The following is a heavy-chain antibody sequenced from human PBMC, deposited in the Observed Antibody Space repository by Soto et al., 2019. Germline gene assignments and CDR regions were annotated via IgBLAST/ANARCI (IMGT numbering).Heavy chain of an antibody. CDR3: ASARGAVAGDDY. V-gene: IGHV1-69*02. J-gene: IGHJ4*02. Sequence: QVQLVQSGAEVKKPGSSVKVSCKASGGTFSSYTISWVRQAPGQGLEWMGRIIPILGIANYAQKFQGRVTITADKSTSTAYTELSSLRSEDTAVYYCASARGAVAGDDYWGQGTLVTVSS. D-gene: IGHD6-19*01. CDR2: IIPILGIA. CDR1: GGTFSSYT.